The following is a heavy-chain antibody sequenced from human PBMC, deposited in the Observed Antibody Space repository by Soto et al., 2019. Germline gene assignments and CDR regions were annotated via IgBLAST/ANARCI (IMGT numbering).Heavy chain of an antibody. CDR2: VSGGGSNK. Sequence: PGGSLRLSCAASGFTFSSYSMNWVRQAPGKGLEWVATVSGGGSNKFYADSVKGRFTISRDNSKNTVDLQMDTLRAEDTAVYYCTNHPGVAAAAVGYYGMDVWGQGTTVTVSS. V-gene: IGHV3-30*18. J-gene: IGHJ6*02. CDR3: TNHPGVAAAAVGYYGMDV. D-gene: IGHD6-13*01. CDR1: GFTFSSYS.